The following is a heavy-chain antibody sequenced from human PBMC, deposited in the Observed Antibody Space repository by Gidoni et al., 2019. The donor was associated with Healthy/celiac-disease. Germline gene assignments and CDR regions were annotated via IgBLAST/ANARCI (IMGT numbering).Heavy chain of an antibody. CDR1: GFTFSSYG. CDR3: ARTEYDFWSGNVFDY. CDR2: IWYDGSNK. D-gene: IGHD3-3*01. V-gene: IGHV3-33*01. Sequence: QVQLVESGGGVVQPGRSLRLSCAASGFTFSSYGMHWVRQAPGKGLEWVAVIWYDGSNKYYADSVKGRFTISRDNSKNTLYLQMNSLRAEDTAVYYCARTEYDFWSGNVFDYWGQGTLVTVSS. J-gene: IGHJ4*02.